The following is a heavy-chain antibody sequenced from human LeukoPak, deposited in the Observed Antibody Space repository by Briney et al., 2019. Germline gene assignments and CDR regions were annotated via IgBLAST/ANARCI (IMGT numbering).Heavy chain of an antibody. J-gene: IGHJ3*02. CDR2: ISGDGDNT. V-gene: IGHV3-43*02. CDR3: AKDVSESGDAFDI. Sequence: GGSLRLSCAASGFTFDDYAMHWVRQAPGKGLDWVSLISGDGDNTYYADSVKGRFTISRDNSKNSLYLQMNSLRTEDTVLYYCAKDVSESGDAFDIWGRGTMVTVSS. D-gene: IGHD3-3*01. CDR1: GFTFDDYA.